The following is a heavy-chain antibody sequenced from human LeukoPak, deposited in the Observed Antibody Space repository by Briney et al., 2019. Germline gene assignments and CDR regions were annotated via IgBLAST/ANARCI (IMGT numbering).Heavy chain of an antibody. CDR1: GFTFSSYW. CDR2: INSDGSST. J-gene: IGHJ6*02. V-gene: IGHV3-74*01. Sequence: GGSLRLSCAASGFTFSSYWMHWVRQAPGKGLVWVSRINSDGSSTSYADSVKGRFTISRDNAKNSLYLRMNSLRAEDTAVYYCAREGYYSGMDVWGQGTTVTVSS. CDR3: AREGYYSGMDV.